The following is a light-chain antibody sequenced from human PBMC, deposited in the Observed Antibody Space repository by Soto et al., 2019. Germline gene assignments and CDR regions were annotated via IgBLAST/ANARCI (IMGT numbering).Light chain of an antibody. V-gene: IGLV2-8*01. Sequence: QSVLTQPPSASGSPGQSVTISCTGTSSDVGGYDYVSWYQQHPGKAPKLMIYEVSKRPSGVPDRFSGSKCGNTAFLTVSGLQAEDEAYYYCSSYAGSNILVFGGGTKLTVL. CDR1: SSDVGGYDY. CDR3: SSYAGSNILV. CDR2: EVS. J-gene: IGLJ3*02.